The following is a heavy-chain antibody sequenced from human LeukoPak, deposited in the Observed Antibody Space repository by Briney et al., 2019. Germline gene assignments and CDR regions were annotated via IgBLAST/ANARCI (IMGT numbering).Heavy chain of an antibody. V-gene: IGHV4-61*02. D-gene: IGHD7-27*01. CDR1: GDSVSSDAYR. CDR3: AKGSGPPWFDP. J-gene: IGHJ5*02. CDR2: VSSSAST. Sequence: TSQTLSLTCTVSGDSVSSDAYRWSWIRQPAGKGLEWIGRVSSSASTNYSPSLKSRVTISLGTSKNHFSLQVTSVTAADTAVYYCAKGSGPPWFDPWGQGIPVTASS.